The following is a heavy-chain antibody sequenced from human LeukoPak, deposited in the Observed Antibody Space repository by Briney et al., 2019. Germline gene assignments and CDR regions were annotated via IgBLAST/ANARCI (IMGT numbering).Heavy chain of an antibody. J-gene: IGHJ4*02. Sequence: GESLKISCKGSGYSFTTYWIGWVRQMPGKGLEWMGIIYPGDSDTRYSPSFRGQVTISADKSISTAYLQWSSLKASDIAIYYCARLTASSDSRGYEDFWGQGTLVTVSS. CDR2: IYPGDSDT. CDR1: GYSFTTYW. CDR3: ARLTASSDSRGYEDF. D-gene: IGHD3-22*01. V-gene: IGHV5-51*01.